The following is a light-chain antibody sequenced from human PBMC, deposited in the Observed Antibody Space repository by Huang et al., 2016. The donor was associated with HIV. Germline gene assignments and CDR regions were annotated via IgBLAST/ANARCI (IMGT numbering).Light chain of an antibody. CDR1: QSLLYSLNNKNY. J-gene: IGKJ5*01. Sequence: DIVMTQSPDSLSVSPGERATIDCKSSQSLLYSLNNKNYLACFQQKTGRPPMLLLYCASTRESGIPERFSGSGSGTDFTLTINNLQPEDVATYYCQQYYQNPQTFGQGT. V-gene: IGKV4-1*01. CDR3: QQYYQNPQT. CDR2: CAS.